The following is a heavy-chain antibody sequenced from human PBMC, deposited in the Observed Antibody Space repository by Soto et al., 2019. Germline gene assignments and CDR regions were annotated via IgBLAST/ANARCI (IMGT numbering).Heavy chain of an antibody. CDR2: MNPNSGNT. CDR3: ARVEAATDLWFDP. Sequence: QVQLVQSGAEVKKPGASVKVSCKASGYTFTSYDINWVRQATGQGLEWMGWMNPNSGNTGYAQKFQGRVTRTRNTSISTAYRELSSLRSEDTDVDYCARVEAATDLWFDPWGQGTLVTVSS. J-gene: IGHJ5*02. V-gene: IGHV1-8*01. CDR1: GYTFTSYD. D-gene: IGHD6-25*01.